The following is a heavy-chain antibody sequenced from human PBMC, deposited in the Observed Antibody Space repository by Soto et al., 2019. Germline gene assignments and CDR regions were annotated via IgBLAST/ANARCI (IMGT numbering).Heavy chain of an antibody. CDR1: GGSISSGGYY. Sequence: PXGTLALTFTVSGGSISSGGYYWSWIRQHPGKGLEWIGYIYYSGSTYYNPSLKSRVTISVDTSKNQFSLKLSSVTAADTAVYYCASGLGDGYNLRWFDPWGQGTLVTVSS. V-gene: IGHV4-31*03. D-gene: IGHD5-12*01. CDR2: IYYSGST. J-gene: IGHJ5*02. CDR3: ASGLGDGYNLRWFDP.